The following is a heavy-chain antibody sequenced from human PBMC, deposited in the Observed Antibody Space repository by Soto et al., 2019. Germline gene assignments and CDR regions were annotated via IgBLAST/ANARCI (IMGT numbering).Heavy chain of an antibody. CDR2: INPSGGGT. Sequence: QVQLVQSGAEVKKPGASVKVSCKASGYTFTSYYMHWVRQAPGQGLEWMGIINPSGGGTSYAQKFQGRVTMTRDTSTSTVYMELGSLRSEDTAVYYCAGGGGDRITMIVVVISAFDYWGQGTLVTVSS. CDR3: AGGGGDRITMIVVVISAFDY. CDR1: GYTFTSYY. V-gene: IGHV1-46*01. J-gene: IGHJ4*02. D-gene: IGHD3-22*01.